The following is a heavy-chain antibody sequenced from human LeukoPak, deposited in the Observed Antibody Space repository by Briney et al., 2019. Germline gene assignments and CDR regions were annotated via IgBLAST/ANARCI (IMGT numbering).Heavy chain of an antibody. Sequence: PGGSLRLSCAASGLSFSTFAMSWVRQGPARGLEWVSSIRGNGETFHADSVKGRFTLSSDSSRNTVYLQLNNLRVEDTAIYYCARASWVSSTDAVRWGQGTLVTVSS. D-gene: IGHD3-16*01. CDR1: GLSFSTFA. J-gene: IGHJ4*02. CDR3: ARASWVSSTDAVR. CDR2: IRGNGET. V-gene: IGHV3-23*01.